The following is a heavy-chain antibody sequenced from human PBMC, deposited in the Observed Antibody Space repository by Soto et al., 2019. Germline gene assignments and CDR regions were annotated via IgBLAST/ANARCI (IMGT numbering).Heavy chain of an antibody. CDR2: IYYSGTT. J-gene: IGHJ4*02. V-gene: IGHV4-59*01. Sequence: SETLSLTCTVSGGCISSYYLSWSRQPPGQGLEWIVYIYYSGTTNYNPSLKSRFTIPVDLSKNRFSLRLSCVGTAETSLYNCARTKAVPNTLWSRYFFDYWGQGILVTISS. CDR1: GGCISSYY. CDR3: ARTKAVPNTLWSRYFFDY. D-gene: IGHD2-15*01.